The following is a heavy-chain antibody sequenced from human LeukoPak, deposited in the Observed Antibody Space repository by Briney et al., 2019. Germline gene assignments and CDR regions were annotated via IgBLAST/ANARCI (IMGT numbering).Heavy chain of an antibody. J-gene: IGHJ5*02. V-gene: IGHV1-69*13. CDR1: GGTFSSYA. Sequence: SVKVSCKASGGTFSSYAISWVRQAPGQGLEWMGGIIPIFGTANYAQKFQGRVTITADESTSTAYMELSSLRSEDTAVYYCAREGISGYDWFDPWGQGTLITVSS. D-gene: IGHD3-22*01. CDR2: IIPIFGTA. CDR3: AREGISGYDWFDP.